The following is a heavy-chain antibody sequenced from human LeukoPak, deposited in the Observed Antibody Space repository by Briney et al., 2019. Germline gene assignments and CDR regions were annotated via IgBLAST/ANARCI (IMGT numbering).Heavy chain of an antibody. Sequence: SETLSLTCTVSGGSISSYYWSWIRQPPGKGLEWIGYIYYSGSTNYNPSLKSRVTISVDTSKNQFSLKLSSVTAADTAVYYCARAPPGGSSWLASYFQHWGQGTLVTVSS. CDR2: IYYSGST. V-gene: IGHV4-59*01. D-gene: IGHD6-13*01. CDR1: GGSISSYY. CDR3: ARAPPGGSSWLASYFQH. J-gene: IGHJ1*01.